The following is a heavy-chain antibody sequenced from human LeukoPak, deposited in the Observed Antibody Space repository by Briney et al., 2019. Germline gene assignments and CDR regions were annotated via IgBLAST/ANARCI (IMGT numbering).Heavy chain of an antibody. J-gene: IGHJ4*02. D-gene: IGHD1-26*01. Sequence: GGSLRLSCAASGFTFSNAWMSWVRQAPGKGLEWVGRIKSKTDGGTTDYAAPVKGRFTISRDDSKNTLYLQMNSLKTEDTAVYYCTTGVGSYYAPSFGYWGQGTLVTVSS. CDR2: IKSKTDGGTT. V-gene: IGHV3-15*01. CDR1: GFTFSNAW. CDR3: TTGVGSYYAPSFGY.